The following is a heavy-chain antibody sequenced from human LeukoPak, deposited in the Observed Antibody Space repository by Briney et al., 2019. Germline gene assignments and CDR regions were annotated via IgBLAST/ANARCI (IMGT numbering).Heavy chain of an antibody. D-gene: IGHD3-16*01. V-gene: IGHV1-46*01. CDR3: ARENQLRLGESLLPYYFDY. Sequence: ASVTVSCTASGYTFISYYVHWVRQAPGQGREGMGIIDPSGVSTVYAQKFQGRATMTRDTATSTVYMELSSLRSEDTAVYYCARENQLRLGESLLPYYFDYWGQGTLVTVSS. J-gene: IGHJ4*02. CDR1: GYTFISYY. CDR2: IDPSGVST.